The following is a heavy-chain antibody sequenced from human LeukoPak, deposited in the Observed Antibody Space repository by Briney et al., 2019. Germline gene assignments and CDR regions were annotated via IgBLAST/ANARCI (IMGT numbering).Heavy chain of an antibody. Sequence: GGSLRLSCAGSGFTFGNYAMSWIRQAPGKGLEWVGFIRSKAYGETADYAASVKGRFTISRDDSKATAYLQMNSLKTEDTAVYHCTRDRGAYNLYDYWGQGTLVTVSS. V-gene: IGHV3-49*03. J-gene: IGHJ4*02. D-gene: IGHD1-1*01. CDR2: IRSKAYGETA. CDR3: TRDRGAYNLYDY. CDR1: GFTFGNYA.